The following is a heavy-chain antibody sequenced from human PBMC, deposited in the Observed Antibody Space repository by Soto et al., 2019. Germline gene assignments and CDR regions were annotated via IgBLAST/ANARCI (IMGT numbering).Heavy chain of an antibody. V-gene: IGHV3-23*01. CDR3: AKGEMATIRNSFDP. CDR2: LSRSGGAT. J-gene: IGHJ5*02. CDR1: AFSLTSCS. Sequence: LRLSCVTSAFSLTSCSMSWVRQTPGKGLEWVSALSRSGGATYYADSVKGRFTISRDTSTNTLYLQMSNLRAEDTAIYYCAKGEMATIRNSFDPWGQGTLVTVSS. D-gene: IGHD5-12*01.